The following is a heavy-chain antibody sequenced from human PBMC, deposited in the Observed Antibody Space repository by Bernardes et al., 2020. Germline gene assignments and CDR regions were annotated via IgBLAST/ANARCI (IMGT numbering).Heavy chain of an antibody. CDR2: IYPGDSDT. V-gene: IGHV5-51*01. CDR3: ARHLGSGGYIYGSFDY. J-gene: IGHJ4*02. CDR1: GYNFSSYW. D-gene: IGHD5-18*01. Sequence: GESLKISCKGSGYNFSSYWIGWVRQMPGKGLEWMGIIYPGDSDTRYSPSFQGQVTISADKSISTAYLQWSSLKASDTAMYYCARHLGSGGYIYGSFDYWGQGTLVTVSS.